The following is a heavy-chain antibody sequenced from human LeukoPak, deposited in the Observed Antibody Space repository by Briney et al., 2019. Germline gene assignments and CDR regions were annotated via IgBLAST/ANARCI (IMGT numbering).Heavy chain of an antibody. CDR1: GFTVSSNY. D-gene: IGHD3-10*01. CDR3: ASCEPYYYGSGSCYYYGMDV. CDR2: IYSGGST. V-gene: IGHV3-53*01. J-gene: IGHJ6*02. Sequence: GRSLRLSCAASGFTVSSNYMSWVRQAPGKGLEWVSVIYSGGSTYYADSVKGRFTISRDNSKNTLYLQMNSLRAEDTAVYYCASCEPYYYGSGSCYYYGMDVWGQGTTVTVSS.